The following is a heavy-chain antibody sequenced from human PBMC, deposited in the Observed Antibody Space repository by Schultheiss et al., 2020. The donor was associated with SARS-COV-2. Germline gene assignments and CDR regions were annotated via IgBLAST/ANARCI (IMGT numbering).Heavy chain of an antibody. CDR2: IYYSGST. D-gene: IGHD2-15*01. V-gene: IGHV4-61*08. CDR3: ARVTGCSGGSCHHIKSYYYDYYMDV. J-gene: IGHJ6*03. CDR1: GGSISSGGYY. Sequence: SETLSLTCTVSGGSISSGGYYWSWIRQPPGKGLEWIGYIYYSGSTNYNPSLKSRVTISVDTSKNQFSLKLSSVTAADTAVYYCARVTGCSGGSCHHIKSYYYDYYMDVWGKGTTVTVSS.